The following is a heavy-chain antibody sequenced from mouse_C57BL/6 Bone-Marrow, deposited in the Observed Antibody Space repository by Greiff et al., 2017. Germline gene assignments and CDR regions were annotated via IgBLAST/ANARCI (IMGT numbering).Heavy chain of an antibody. J-gene: IGHJ4*01. Sequence: EVMLVESGGGLVKPGGSLKLSCAASGFTFSDYGMHWVRQAPEKGLEWVAYISSGSSTIYYADTVKGRFTISRDNAKNTLFLQMTSLRSEDTAMYYCARGVYYDYDCAMDYWGQGTSVTVSS. CDR1: GFTFSDYG. D-gene: IGHD2-4*01. V-gene: IGHV5-17*01. CDR3: ARGVYYDYDCAMDY. CDR2: ISSGSSTI.